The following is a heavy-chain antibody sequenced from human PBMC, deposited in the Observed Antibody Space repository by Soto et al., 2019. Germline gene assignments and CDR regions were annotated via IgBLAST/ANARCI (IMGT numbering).Heavy chain of an antibody. Sequence: VSVHVSCMASGYTFTRCYMHWVRQAPGQGLEWMGWINPNSGGTNYAQKFQGRVTMTRDTSISTAYMELSRLRSDDTAVYYYARGKYSVNALVYWGQGTLVTVSS. D-gene: IGHD2-21*01. CDR1: GYTFTRCY. CDR3: ARGKYSVNALVY. CDR2: INPNSGGT. J-gene: IGHJ4*02. V-gene: IGHV1-2*02.